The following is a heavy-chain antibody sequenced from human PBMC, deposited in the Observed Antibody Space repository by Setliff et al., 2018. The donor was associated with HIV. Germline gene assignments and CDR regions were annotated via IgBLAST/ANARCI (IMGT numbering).Heavy chain of an antibody. CDR1: GFTFSDYY. Sequence: GGSLRLSCAASGFTFSDYYMNWVRQAPGKGLEWVAFISYDGNKKYYADSVKGRFTISRDNSKNTLYLQMDSLRTEDTAVYYCASSYPNYNYGNYDFWSGYYHDDAFDIWGQGTMVTVSS. D-gene: IGHD3-3*01. CDR2: ISYDGNKK. J-gene: IGHJ3*02. V-gene: IGHV3-30*03. CDR3: ASSYPNYNYGNYDFWSGYYHDDAFDI.